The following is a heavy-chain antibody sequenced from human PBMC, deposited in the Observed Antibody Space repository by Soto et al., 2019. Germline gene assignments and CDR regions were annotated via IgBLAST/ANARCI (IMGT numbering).Heavy chain of an antibody. J-gene: IGHJ3*02. D-gene: IGHD4-4*01. CDR3: ARGQNSADPTDAFDI. Sequence: SETLSLTCAVSGYSISSGYYWGWIRQPPGKGLEWIGSIYHSGSTYYNPSLKSRVTISVDTSKNQFSLKLSSVTAADTAVYYCARGQNSADPTDAFDIWGQGTMVTVSS. V-gene: IGHV4-38-2*01. CDR1: GYSISSGYY. CDR2: IYHSGST.